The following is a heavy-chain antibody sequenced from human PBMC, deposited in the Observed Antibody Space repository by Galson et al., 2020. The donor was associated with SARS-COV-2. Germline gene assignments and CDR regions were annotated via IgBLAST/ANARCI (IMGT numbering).Heavy chain of an antibody. CDR3: VKPAFTIFGDTYYFEY. V-gene: IGHV3-23*01. D-gene: IGHD3-3*01. Sequence: GGSLRLSCVASGFSFSDHGMSWVRLAPGKGLEWVSRISGSGGTTYYADSVKGRFTSSRDNSKNTLYLQMNSLRADDTAVYYCVKPAFTIFGDTYYFEYWGQGTLVTVSS. J-gene: IGHJ4*02. CDR2: ISGSGGTT. CDR1: GFSFSDHG.